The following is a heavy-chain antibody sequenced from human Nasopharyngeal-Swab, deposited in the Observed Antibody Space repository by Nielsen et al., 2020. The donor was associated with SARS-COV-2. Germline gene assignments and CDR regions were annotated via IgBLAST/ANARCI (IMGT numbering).Heavy chain of an antibody. CDR3: ARGRRERAPRYYYYGMDV. CDR1: GGAFSGFY. J-gene: IGHJ6*02. Sequence: SQTLSLTCAVYGGAFSGFYWSWIRQSPGEGLEWIGEINPSGSTDYNPSLKSRVSMSVDTSKNQVFLNLRSVTAADTALYYCARGRRERAPRYYYYGMDVWGQGTTVTV. D-gene: IGHD1-1*01. V-gene: IGHV4-34*01. CDR2: INPSGST.